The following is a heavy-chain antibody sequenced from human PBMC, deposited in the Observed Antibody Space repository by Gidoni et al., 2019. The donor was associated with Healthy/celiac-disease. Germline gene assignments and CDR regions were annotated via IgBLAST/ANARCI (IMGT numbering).Heavy chain of an antibody. CDR1: GGSFSGSY. J-gene: IGHJ6*03. V-gene: IGHV4-34*01. Sequence: QVQLQQWGAGLLKPSETLSLTCAVYGGSFSGSYWSWIRQPPGKGLEWIGEINHSGSTNYNPSLKSRVTISVDTSKNQFSLKLSSVTAADTAVYYCARGPRSTMVRGEGYYMDVWGKGTTVTVSS. D-gene: IGHD3-10*01. CDR2: INHSGST. CDR3: ARGPRSTMVRGEGYYMDV.